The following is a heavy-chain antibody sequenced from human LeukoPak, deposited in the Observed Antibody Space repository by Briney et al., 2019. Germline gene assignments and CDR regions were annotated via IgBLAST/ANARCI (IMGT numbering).Heavy chain of an antibody. Sequence: SVKVSCKASGGTFSSYAISWVRQAPGQGLEWMGGIIPIFGTANYAQKFQGRVTITADKSTSTAYMELSSLRSEDTAVYYCAREGAGYDYVWGSYRYTGGNYDYWGQGTLVTVSS. D-gene: IGHD3-16*02. V-gene: IGHV1-69*06. CDR2: IIPIFGTA. J-gene: IGHJ4*02. CDR3: AREGAGYDYVWGSYRYTGGNYDY. CDR1: GGTFSSYA.